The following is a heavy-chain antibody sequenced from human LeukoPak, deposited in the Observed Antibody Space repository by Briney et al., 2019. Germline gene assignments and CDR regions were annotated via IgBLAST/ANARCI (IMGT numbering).Heavy chain of an antibody. V-gene: IGHV3-11*01. Sequence: GGSLRLSCAASGFTFSDYYMSWIRQAPGKGLEWVSYISSSGSTIYYADSVKGRFTISRDNAKNSLYLQMNSLRAEDTAVYYCARERVYYYDSSGYYPYYFDYWGQGTLVTVSS. D-gene: IGHD3-22*01. CDR2: ISSSGSTI. J-gene: IGHJ4*02. CDR3: ARERVYYYDSSGYYPYYFDY. CDR1: GFTFSDYY.